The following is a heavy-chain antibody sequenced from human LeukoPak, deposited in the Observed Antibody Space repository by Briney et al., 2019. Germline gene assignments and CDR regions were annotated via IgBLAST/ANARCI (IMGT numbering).Heavy chain of an antibody. D-gene: IGHD1-7*01. CDR1: GFTFSSYW. J-gene: IGHJ3*02. CDR2: IKQDGSER. CDR3: ARLLRGGTSGYAFDI. Sequence: GGSLRLSCAASGFTFSSYWMSWVRQAPGKGLEWVANIKQDGSERYYVDSVKGRFTISRDNAKYSLYLQMNSLRAEDTAVYYCARLLRGGTSGYAFDIWGQGTMVTVSS. V-gene: IGHV3-7*01.